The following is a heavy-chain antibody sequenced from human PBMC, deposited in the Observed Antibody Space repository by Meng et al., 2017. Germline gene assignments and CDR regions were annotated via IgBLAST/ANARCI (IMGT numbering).Heavy chain of an antibody. CDR2: IYHTGTT. J-gene: IGHJ5*02. Sequence: SVILSLTCAVSGYSISSGSHWGWVRQSAGKALQWIASIYHTGTTYYNPTLKIRATISVDTSNNQFPLRLNSVTDADTAIYYCVRDLPTGYFDPWGQGALVTVSS. CDR3: VRDLPTGYFDP. CDR1: GYSISSGSH. V-gene: IGHV4-38-2*02. D-gene: IGHD4-11*01.